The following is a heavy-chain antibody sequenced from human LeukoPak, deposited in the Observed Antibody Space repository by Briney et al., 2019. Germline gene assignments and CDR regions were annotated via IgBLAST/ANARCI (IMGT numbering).Heavy chain of an antibody. J-gene: IGHJ4*02. V-gene: IGHV1-58*02. D-gene: IGHD3-10*01. CDR2: IVVGSGNT. CDR3: AAETGGSGTLINY. Sequence: ASVKVSCKASGFTFTSSAMQWVRQARGQRLEWIGWIVVGSGNTNYAQKFQERVTITRDMSTSPAYMELSSLRSEDTAVYYCAAETGGSGTLINYWGQGTLVTVSS. CDR1: GFTFTSSA.